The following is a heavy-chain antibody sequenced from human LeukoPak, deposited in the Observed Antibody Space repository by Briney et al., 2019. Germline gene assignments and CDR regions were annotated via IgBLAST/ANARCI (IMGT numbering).Heavy chain of an antibody. Sequence: PGGSLRLSCAASGFTFSSYGMHWVRLAPGKGLEWVAVISYDGSDKYYADSVKGRFTISRDNSKNTLYLQMNSLRAEDTAVYYCGNHFPHFDYWGQGTLVTVSS. CDR3: GNHFPHFDY. CDR1: GFTFSSYG. J-gene: IGHJ4*02. V-gene: IGHV3-30*18. D-gene: IGHD3-3*02. CDR2: ISYDGSDK.